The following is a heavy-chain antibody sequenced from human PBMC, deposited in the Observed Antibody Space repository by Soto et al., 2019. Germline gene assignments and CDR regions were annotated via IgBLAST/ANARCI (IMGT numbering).Heavy chain of an antibody. CDR1: GYTFTRYY. CDR2: MNPKSGHT. J-gene: IGHJ4*02. Sequence: QVQLVQSGAEVKKPGASVKVSCKASGYTFTRYYINWVRQATGQGLEWMVWMNPKSGHTGDAQKFQRRVTVPRNTAISTAYMELSSLRTEGVAVEYSAGGGNFDYCGQGPLVTVS. D-gene: IGHD2-15*01. V-gene: IGHV1-8*01. CDR3: AGGGNFDY.